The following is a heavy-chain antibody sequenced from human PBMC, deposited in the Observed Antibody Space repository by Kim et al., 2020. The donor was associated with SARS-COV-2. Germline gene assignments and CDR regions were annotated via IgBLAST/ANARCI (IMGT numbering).Heavy chain of an antibody. D-gene: IGHD6-13*01. CDR2: ISWNSGSI. CDR3: AKDQGKGYSSSWYWFYYGMDV. J-gene: IGHJ6*02. V-gene: IGHV3-9*01. CDR1: GFTFDDYA. Sequence: GGSLRLSCAASGFTFDDYAMHWVRQAPGKGLEWVSGISWNSGSIGYADSVKGRFTISRDNAKNSLYLQMNSLRAEDTALYYCAKDQGKGYSSSWYWFYYGMDVWGQGTTVTVSS.